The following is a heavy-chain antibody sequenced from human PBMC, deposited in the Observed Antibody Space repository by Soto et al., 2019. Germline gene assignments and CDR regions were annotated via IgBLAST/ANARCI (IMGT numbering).Heavy chain of an antibody. CDR3: ARWWSGSRQGFDP. CDR1: GGSISSGDYY. Sequence: SETLSLTCTVSGGSISSGDYYWSWIRQHPGKGLEWIGYIYYSGSTYYNPSLKSRVTISVDTSKNQFSLKLSSVTAADTAVYYCARWWSGSRQGFDPWRQGTLVTVPQ. D-gene: IGHD3-3*01. J-gene: IGHJ5*02. CDR2: IYYSGST. V-gene: IGHV4-31*03.